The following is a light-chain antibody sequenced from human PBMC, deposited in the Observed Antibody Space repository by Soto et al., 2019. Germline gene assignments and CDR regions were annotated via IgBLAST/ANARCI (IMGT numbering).Light chain of an antibody. CDR2: DAS. CDR3: PQRSNWPPRVFP. J-gene: IGKJ3*01. V-gene: IGKV3-11*01. CDR1: QSVSSY. Sequence: EIVLTQSPATLSLSPGERATLSCRASQSVSSYLAWYQQKPGQAPRLLIYDASNRATGIPDRFSGSGSGTDFSLTLSSLEPEDFAVYYCPQRSNWPPRVFPFGPGTKVDIK.